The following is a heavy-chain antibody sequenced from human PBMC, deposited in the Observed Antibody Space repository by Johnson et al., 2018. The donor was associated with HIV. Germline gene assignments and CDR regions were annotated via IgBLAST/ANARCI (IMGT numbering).Heavy chain of an antibody. J-gene: IGHJ3*02. D-gene: IGHD3-22*01. V-gene: IGHV3-20*04. CDR2: VNWNGGST. CDR1: GFTFDDFG. CDR3: ARDMDYNYYDSIGYRDDAFDI. Sequence: VQLVESGGGVVRPGGSLRLCCAASGFTFDDFGMSWVRQAPGKGLAWVSNVNWNGGSTGYADSVKGRFTISRDNAKNSLYLQMNSLRDEDTALYYCARDMDYNYYDSIGYRDDAFDIWGQGTMVTVSS.